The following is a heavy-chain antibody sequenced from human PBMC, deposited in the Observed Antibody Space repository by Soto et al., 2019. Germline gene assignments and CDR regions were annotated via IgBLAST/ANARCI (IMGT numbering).Heavy chain of an antibody. Sequence: ASVKVSCKSSGYTFTSYRISWVLQAPGQGLEWMGWISAYNGNTNYAQKLQGRVTMTTDTSTSTAYMELRSLRSDDTAVYYCARDIPDYYDSSGRGAFDYWGQGTLVTVSS. CDR2: ISAYNGNT. J-gene: IGHJ4*02. V-gene: IGHV1-18*01. CDR3: ARDIPDYYDSSGRGAFDY. D-gene: IGHD3-22*01. CDR1: GYTFTSYR.